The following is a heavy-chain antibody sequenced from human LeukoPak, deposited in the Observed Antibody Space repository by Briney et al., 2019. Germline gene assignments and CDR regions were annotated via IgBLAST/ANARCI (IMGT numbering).Heavy chain of an antibody. Sequence: SETLSLTCTVSGGSISSDGYYWSWIRQHPGKGLEWIGYIYYSGSTYYNPSLKSRVTISVDTSKNQFSLKLSSVTAADTGVYFCARGRVLVWFGEFDYWGQGTLVTVSS. D-gene: IGHD3-10*01. V-gene: IGHV4-31*03. CDR2: IYYSGST. CDR3: ARGRVLVWFGEFDY. J-gene: IGHJ4*02. CDR1: GGSISSDGYY.